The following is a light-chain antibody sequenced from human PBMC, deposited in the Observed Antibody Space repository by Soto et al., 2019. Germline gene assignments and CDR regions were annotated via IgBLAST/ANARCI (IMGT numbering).Light chain of an antibody. CDR3: CSYAGSQVGV. V-gene: IGLV2-23*01. CDR2: EGT. J-gene: IGLJ2*01. Sequence: QSVLTQPASVSGSPGQSVTISCTGTSSDVGSYNLVSWYQQHPGGAPKLMIYEGTKRPSGVSNRFSGSKSGNTASLTISGLQAEDEADYYCCSYAGSQVGVFGGGTQLTVL. CDR1: SSDVGSYNL.